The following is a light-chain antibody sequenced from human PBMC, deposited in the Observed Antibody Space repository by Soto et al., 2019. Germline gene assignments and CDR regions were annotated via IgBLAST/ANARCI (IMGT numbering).Light chain of an antibody. CDR1: SSVVGSYNY. CDR2: DVS. J-gene: IGLJ1*01. V-gene: IGLV2-11*01. CDR3: CSYAGSYSLV. Sequence: QSVLTQPRSVSGSPGQSVTISCTGTSSVVGSYNYVSWYRQHPDKAPKLIIYDVSQRPSGVPDRFSGSKSGNTASLTISGLQAEDEADYCCCSYAGSYSLVFGTGTKVTVL.